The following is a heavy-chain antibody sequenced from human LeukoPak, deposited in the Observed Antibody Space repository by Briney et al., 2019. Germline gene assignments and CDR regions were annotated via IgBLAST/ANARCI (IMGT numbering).Heavy chain of an antibody. CDR1: GFTFSSYE. Sequence: GGSLRLSCAASGFTFSSYELYWVRQAPGKGLEWISYISSSSTTIKYADSVRGRFTISRDDARESLYLQMSSLRADDTAIYYCGASRQYVGAFDIWGQGTQVTVSS. CDR2: ISSSSTTI. D-gene: IGHD3-16*01. CDR3: GASRQYVGAFDI. J-gene: IGHJ3*02. V-gene: IGHV3-48*03.